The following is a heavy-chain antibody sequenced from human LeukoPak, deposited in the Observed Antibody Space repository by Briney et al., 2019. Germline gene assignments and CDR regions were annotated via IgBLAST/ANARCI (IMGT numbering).Heavy chain of an antibody. J-gene: IGHJ4*02. V-gene: IGHV4-59*08. CDR2: IYYSGST. D-gene: IGHD5-24*01. Sequence: PSETLSLTCTVSGGSISNYYWSWIRQPPGKGLEWIGYIYYSGSTNYNPSLKSRVTISVDTSKNQFSLKLSSVTAADTAVYYCARHSGGYNLNYFDYWGQGTLVTVSS. CDR1: GGSISNYY. CDR3: ARHSGGYNLNYFDY.